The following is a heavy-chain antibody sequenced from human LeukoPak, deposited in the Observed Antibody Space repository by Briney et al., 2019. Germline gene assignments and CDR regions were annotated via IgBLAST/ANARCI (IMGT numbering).Heavy chain of an antibody. CDR1: GYTFTGYY. D-gene: IGHD4-11*01. Sequence: ASVKVSCKASGYTFTGYYMHWVRQAPGQGLEWMGWINPNIGGTNYAQKFQGRVTMTRDTSISTAYMELSRLRSDDTAVYYCARDDSTVTSIDYWGQGTLVTVSS. J-gene: IGHJ4*02. CDR2: INPNIGGT. CDR3: ARDDSTVTSIDY. V-gene: IGHV1-2*02.